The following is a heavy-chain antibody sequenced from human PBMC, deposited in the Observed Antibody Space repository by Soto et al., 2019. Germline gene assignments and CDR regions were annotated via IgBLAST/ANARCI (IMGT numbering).Heavy chain of an antibody. J-gene: IGHJ2*01. V-gene: IGHV2-5*01. D-gene: IGHD3-16*01. Sequence: QITLKESGPTLVKPTQTLTLTCTFSGFALSTNGVGVGWIRQSPGKALEWVALIYWNDDKRYRPSLKSRLTITKDTSKNQVVLTMTNVDPVDTGTYYCAHTLSSADYVSWYFDLWGRGTLVTVSS. CDR2: IYWNDDK. CDR3: AHTLSSADYVSWYFDL. CDR1: GFALSTNGVG.